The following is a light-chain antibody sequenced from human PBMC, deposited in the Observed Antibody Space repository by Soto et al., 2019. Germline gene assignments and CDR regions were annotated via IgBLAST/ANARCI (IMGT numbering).Light chain of an antibody. J-gene: IGKJ1*01. CDR1: QSVRSSY. V-gene: IGKV3-20*01. Sequence: EIVLTQSPGTLSLSPGERATLSCRASQSVRSSYLAWYQQKPRQAPRLLIYGASSRATGIPDRFSGSGSGTEFPLTISRLEPEDFAVYYCQQYGSSPPTFGQGTKVEIK. CDR3: QQYGSSPPT. CDR2: GAS.